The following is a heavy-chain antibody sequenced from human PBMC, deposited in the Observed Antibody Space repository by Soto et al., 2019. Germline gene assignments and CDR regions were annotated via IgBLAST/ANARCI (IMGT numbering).Heavy chain of an antibody. D-gene: IGHD6-13*01. J-gene: IGHJ4*02. CDR1: GGSMSTYY. CDR3: ARVSSGWSNYFDY. CDR2: IYYSGST. V-gene: IGHV4-59*01. Sequence: SETLSLTCTVSGGSMSTYYWSWIRQPLGKGLEWIGYIYYSGSTSHNPSLKSRVTISGDTSKNQFSLKLNSVTAADTAVYYCARVSSGWSNYFDYWGQGTPVTVSS.